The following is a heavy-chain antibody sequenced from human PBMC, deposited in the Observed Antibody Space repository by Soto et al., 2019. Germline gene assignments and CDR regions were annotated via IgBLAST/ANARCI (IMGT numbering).Heavy chain of an antibody. CDR1: GVIFSNNG. CDR2: MSYDGSDT. D-gene: IGHD3-10*01. CDR3: TMVRVADSALDH. V-gene: IGHV3-30*03. Sequence: QVQLVESGGGGVQPGRSLRLSCVGSGVIFSNNGMHWVRQTPRKGLEWVAFMSYDGSDTFYADSVKGRFTISRDNSKNTLFLHMGNLGAEDTAMYTCTMVRVADSALDHWGQGTLVTVSS. J-gene: IGHJ4*02.